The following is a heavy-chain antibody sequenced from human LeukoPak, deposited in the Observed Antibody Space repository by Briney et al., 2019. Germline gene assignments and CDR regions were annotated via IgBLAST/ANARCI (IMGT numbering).Heavy chain of an antibody. J-gene: IGHJ6*02. CDR3: ASDRGYSGYLGYYYYYGMDV. CDR2: INTNTGNP. D-gene: IGHD5-12*01. V-gene: IGHV7-4-1*02. CDR1: GYTFTSYA. Sequence: ASVKVSCKASGYTFTSYAMNWVRQAPGQGLEWMGWINTNTGNPTYAQGFTGRFVFSLDTSVSTAYLQISSLKAEDTAVYYCASDRGYSGYLGYYYYYGMDVWGQGTTVTVSS.